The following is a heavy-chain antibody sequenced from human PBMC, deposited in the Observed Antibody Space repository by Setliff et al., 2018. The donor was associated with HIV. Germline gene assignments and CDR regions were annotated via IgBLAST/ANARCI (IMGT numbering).Heavy chain of an antibody. D-gene: IGHD5-18*01. Sequence: GASVKVSCKASGYTFTSYGISWVRQAPGQGLEWMGWISAYNGNTNYAQKLQGRVTMTTDTSTSTAYMGLRSLRSDDTAVYYCAREIYSYGHPVAFDIWGQGTMVTVSS. J-gene: IGHJ3*02. CDR3: AREIYSYGHPVAFDI. CDR2: ISAYNGNT. CDR1: GYTFTSYG. V-gene: IGHV1-18*01.